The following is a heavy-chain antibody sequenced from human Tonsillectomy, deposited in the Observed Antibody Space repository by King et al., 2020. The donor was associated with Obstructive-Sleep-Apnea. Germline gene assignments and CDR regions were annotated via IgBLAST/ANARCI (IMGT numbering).Heavy chain of an antibody. J-gene: IGHJ6*02. CDR3: AKTPYRYYGLDV. CDR1: GFTFSSYW. D-gene: IGHD3-16*02. Sequence: VQLQESGGGLVQPGGSLRLSCAASGFTFSSYWMFWVRQTPEKGLVWVSRINSDGSSTSHADSVKGRFTISRDNAKNTLYLQMNSLRAEDTAVYYCAKTPYRYYGLDVWGQGTTVTVSS. CDR2: INSDGSST. V-gene: IGHV3-74*01.